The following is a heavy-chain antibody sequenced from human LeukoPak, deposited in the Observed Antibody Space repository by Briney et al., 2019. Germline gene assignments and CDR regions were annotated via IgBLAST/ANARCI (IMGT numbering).Heavy chain of an antibody. CDR3: AKRGGDPSGSAYYYGMDV. CDR1: GFTFSSYA. V-gene: IGHV3-23*01. Sequence: PGGSLRLSCAASGFTFSSYAMNWVRRAPGKGLEWVSVIICSGHSTYSADSVKGRFAVSRDNSKNTLYLQMSSLRAEDTAVYYCAKRGGDPSGSAYYYGMDVWGQGTTVTVSS. J-gene: IGHJ6*02. CDR2: IICSGHST. D-gene: IGHD4-17*01.